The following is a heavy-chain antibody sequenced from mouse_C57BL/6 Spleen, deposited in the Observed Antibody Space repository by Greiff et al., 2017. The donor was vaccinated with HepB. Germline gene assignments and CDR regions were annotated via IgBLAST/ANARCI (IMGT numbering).Heavy chain of an antibody. CDR2: ISYDGSN. CDR3: ARDRDYAMDY. J-gene: IGHJ4*01. Sequence: VQLKESGPGLVKPSQSLSLTCSVTGYSITSGYYWNWIRQFPGNKLEWMGYISYDGSNNYNPSLKNRISITRDTSKNQFLLKLNSVTTEDTATYYCARDRDYAMDYWGQGTSVTVSS. CDR1: GYSITSGYY. V-gene: IGHV3-6*01.